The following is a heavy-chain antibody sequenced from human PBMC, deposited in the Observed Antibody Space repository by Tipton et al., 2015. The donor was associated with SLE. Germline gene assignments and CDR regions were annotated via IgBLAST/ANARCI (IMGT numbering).Heavy chain of an antibody. V-gene: IGHV3-48*01. Sequence: SLRLSCAASRFTFSSYSMNWVRQAPGKGLEWVSYISSSSSTIYYADSMKGRFSISRDNAKKSLFLQMDSLRAEDTAVYYCVRVTHYYGSWSYYNAFDIWGQGTMVTVSP. D-gene: IGHD3-10*01. CDR1: RFTFSSYS. J-gene: IGHJ3*02. CDR2: ISSSSSTI. CDR3: VRVTHYYGSWSYYNAFDI.